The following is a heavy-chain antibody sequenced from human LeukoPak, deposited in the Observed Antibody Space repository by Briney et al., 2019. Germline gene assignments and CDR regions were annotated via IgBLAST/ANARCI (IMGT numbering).Heavy chain of an antibody. J-gene: IGHJ4*02. CDR2: ISGSGGST. V-gene: IGHV3-23*01. CDR3: AKDLHYDRLGFRTGYDY. CDR1: GFTFSSYG. D-gene: IGHD3/OR15-3a*01. Sequence: PGGSLRLSCAASGFTFSSYGMSWVRQAPGRGLEWVSAISGSGGSTYYADSVKGRFTISRDNSKNTLYLQMNSLRAEDTAVYYCAKDLHYDRLGFRTGYDYWGQGTLVTVSS.